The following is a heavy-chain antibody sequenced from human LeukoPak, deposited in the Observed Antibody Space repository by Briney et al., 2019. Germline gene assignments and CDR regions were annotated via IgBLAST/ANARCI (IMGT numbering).Heavy chain of an antibody. CDR3: ARSQGIAVAGTRYYYYGMDV. V-gene: IGHV4-59*12. CDR2: IYYSGST. Sequence: SETLSLTCTVSGGSISSYYWSWIRQPPGKGLEWTGYIYYSGSTNYNPSLKSRVTISVDTSKNQFSLKLSSVTAADTAVYYCARSQGIAVAGTRYYYYGMDVWGQGTTVTVSS. D-gene: IGHD6-19*01. J-gene: IGHJ6*02. CDR1: GGSISSYY.